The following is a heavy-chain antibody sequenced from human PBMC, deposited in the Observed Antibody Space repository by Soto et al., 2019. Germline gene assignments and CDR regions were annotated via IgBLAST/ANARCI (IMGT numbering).Heavy chain of an antibody. Sequence: GGSLKLSCAASGFTFSSYGMHWVRQAPGKGLEWVAVISYDGSNKYYADSVKGRFTISRDNSKNTLYLQMNSLRAEDTAVYYCAKDSEVLWFGELDYYYGMDVWGQGTTVTVSS. CDR3: AKDSEVLWFGELDYYYGMDV. D-gene: IGHD3-10*01. V-gene: IGHV3-30*18. J-gene: IGHJ6*02. CDR2: ISYDGSNK. CDR1: GFTFSSYG.